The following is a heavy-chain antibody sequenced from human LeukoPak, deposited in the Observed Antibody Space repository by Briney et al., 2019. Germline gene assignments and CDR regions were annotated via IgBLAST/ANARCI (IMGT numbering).Heavy chain of an antibody. Sequence: GGSLRLSCAASGFTVSSNYMSWVRQAPGKGLEWVSVIYSGGSTYYADSVKGRFTISRHNSKNTLYLQMNSLRAEDTAVYYCARGYCSSTSCYPNWFDSWGQGTLDTVSS. J-gene: IGHJ5*01. CDR2: IYSGGST. V-gene: IGHV3-53*04. CDR1: GFTVSSNY. D-gene: IGHD2-2*01. CDR3: ARGYCSSTSCYPNWFDS.